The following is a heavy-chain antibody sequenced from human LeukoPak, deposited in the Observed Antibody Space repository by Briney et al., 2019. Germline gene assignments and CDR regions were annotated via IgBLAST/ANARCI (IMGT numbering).Heavy chain of an antibody. Sequence: GSLRLSCAASGFTFSNAWMSWVRQAPGKGLEWIGYIYYTGSTNYNPSLKSRVTISVDTSKNQFSLKLSSVTAADTAVYYCARGGYPADYWGQGTLVTVSS. CDR2: IYYTGST. D-gene: IGHD6-13*01. CDR3: ARGGYPADY. CDR1: GFTFSNAW. V-gene: IGHV4-59*01. J-gene: IGHJ4*02.